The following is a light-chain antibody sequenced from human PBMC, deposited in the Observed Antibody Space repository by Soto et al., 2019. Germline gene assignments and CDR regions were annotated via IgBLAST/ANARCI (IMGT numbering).Light chain of an antibody. J-gene: IGLJ3*02. CDR1: SSDVGDYNY. Sequence: QSALTQPASVSGSPGQSITISCTGASSDVGDYNYVSWYQEHPGQVPKLIIFEVTTRHSGVSDRFSGSRSGNTASLTISGLQAEDEADYYCLSHTGSRTLFGGGTKLPVL. V-gene: IGLV2-14*01. CDR3: LSHTGSRTL. CDR2: EVT.